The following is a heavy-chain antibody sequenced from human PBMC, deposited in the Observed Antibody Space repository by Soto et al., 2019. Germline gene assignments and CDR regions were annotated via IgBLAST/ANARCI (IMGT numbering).Heavy chain of an antibody. V-gene: IGHV4-31*01. CDR3: ARVSDGSSGWYPSLGYYFDN. J-gene: IGHJ4*02. Sequence: QVQLQESGPGLVKPSQTLSLTCIVSGGSISSGGYYWSWIRQHPGKGLEWIGNIYNSGTTYYNPSFMSQVINREDTSKIQISLRLSSLTAAHTAVYFGARVSDGSSGWYPSLGYYFDNWGQGPLVTVSS. CDR1: GGSISSGGYY. D-gene: IGHD6-19*01. CDR2: IYNSGTT.